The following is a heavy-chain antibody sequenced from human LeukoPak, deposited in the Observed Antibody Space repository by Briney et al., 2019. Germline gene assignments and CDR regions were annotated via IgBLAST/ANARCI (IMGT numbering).Heavy chain of an antibody. CDR1: GFTFSSYS. CDR2: ISSSSSYI. Sequence: GGSLRLSCAASGFTFSSYSMNWVRRARGKGLEWVSSISSSSSYIYYADSMKGRFTISRDNAKNSLYLQMNSLRAEDTAVYYCASSEILYNPWGQGTLVTVSS. CDR3: ASSEILYNP. J-gene: IGHJ5*02. V-gene: IGHV3-21*01. D-gene: IGHD1-14*01.